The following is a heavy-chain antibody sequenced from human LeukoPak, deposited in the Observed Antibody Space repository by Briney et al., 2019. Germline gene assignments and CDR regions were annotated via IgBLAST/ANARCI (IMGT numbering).Heavy chain of an antibody. V-gene: IGHV3-73*01. Sequence: GGSLKLSCAASGFTLSGSAMYWVRQASGKGLEWVGRIRGKVHSYATAYAASVEGRFTISRDDSKNTAYLQMNSLKTEDTAVYYCTRLDDGFDVWGQGTMVTVSS. CDR3: TRLDDGFDV. CDR1: GFTLSGSA. J-gene: IGHJ3*01. CDR2: IRGKVHSYAT.